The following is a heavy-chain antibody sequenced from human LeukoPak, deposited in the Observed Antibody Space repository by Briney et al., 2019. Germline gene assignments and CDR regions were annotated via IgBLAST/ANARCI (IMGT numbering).Heavy chain of an antibody. Sequence: ASVKVSCKASGYTFTSYDINWVRQATGQGLEWMGWMSPNSGNTGHAQKFQGRVTMTRDASISTAYMELSSLRSEDTAVYYCARSPPSWGFDYWAQGTLVTVSS. CDR3: ARSPPSWGFDY. D-gene: IGHD7-27*01. CDR1: GYTFTSYD. CDR2: MSPNSGNT. V-gene: IGHV1-8*01. J-gene: IGHJ4*02.